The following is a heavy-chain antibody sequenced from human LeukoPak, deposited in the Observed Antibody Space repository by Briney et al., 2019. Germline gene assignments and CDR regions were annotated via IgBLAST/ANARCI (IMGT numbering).Heavy chain of an antibody. Sequence: PSETLSLTCNVSGVSIRGSNYYWGLIRQPPGKGLQWIGSIHYSGSTYYNPSLKSRVTISVDTSKNQFSLKLSSVTAADTAVYYCARDHYYDSSGYSEAFDYWGQGTLVTVSS. J-gene: IGHJ4*02. CDR2: IHYSGST. D-gene: IGHD3-22*01. V-gene: IGHV4-39*07. CDR3: ARDHYYDSSGYSEAFDY. CDR1: GVSIRGSNYY.